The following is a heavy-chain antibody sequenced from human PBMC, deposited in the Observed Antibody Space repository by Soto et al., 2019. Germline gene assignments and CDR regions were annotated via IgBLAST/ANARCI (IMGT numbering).Heavy chain of an antibody. V-gene: IGHV4-4*07. J-gene: IGHJ5*02. CDR2: IYTSGST. CDR1: GGSISSYY. CDR3: ARDRFGNGVYLLDP. Sequence: PSETLSLTCTVSGGSISSYYWSWIRQPAGKGLEWIGRIYTSGSTNYNPSLKSRVTMSVDTSKNQFSLKLSSVTAADTAVYYCARDRFGNGVYLLDPWGQGTMVTVYS. D-gene: IGHD2-8*01.